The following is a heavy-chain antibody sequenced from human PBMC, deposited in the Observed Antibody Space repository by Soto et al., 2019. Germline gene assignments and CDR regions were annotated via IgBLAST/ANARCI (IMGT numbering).Heavy chain of an antibody. J-gene: IGHJ6*02. D-gene: IGHD3-10*01. CDR1: GGDFLSYT. CDR3: AKMWFGELWHGMDV. CDR2: IIPILDVA. Sequence: QLVQSGAEVKKPGASVKVSCKASGGDFLSYTISWVRQAPGQGPEWMGTIIPILDVAKNAQKFQGRVAITADKATSTVYMELRSLRSDDPAVYYCAKMWFGELWHGMDVWGQATKITVSS. V-gene: IGHV1-69*02.